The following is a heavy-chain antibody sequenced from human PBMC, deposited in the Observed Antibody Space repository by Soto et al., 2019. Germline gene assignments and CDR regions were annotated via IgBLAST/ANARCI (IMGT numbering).Heavy chain of an antibody. J-gene: IGHJ2*01. Sequence: EVQLVESGGGLVQPGGSLRLSCAASGFTFSSYSMNWVRQAPGKGLEWVSYISSSSSTIYYADSVKGRFTISRDNAKNSLYLQMDSLRGEGTGVYYCGRSDVPWGRGTLVTVSS. CDR2: ISSSSSTI. V-gene: IGHV3-48*01. CDR3: GRSDVP. CDR1: GFTFSSYS.